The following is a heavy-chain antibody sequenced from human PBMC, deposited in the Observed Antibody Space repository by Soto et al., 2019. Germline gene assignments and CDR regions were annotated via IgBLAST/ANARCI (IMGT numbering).Heavy chain of an antibody. J-gene: IGHJ6*02. D-gene: IGHD1-26*01. V-gene: IGHV1-2*04. Sequence: ASVKVSCRASGYTFTGYYRHWVRQAPGQGLEWMGWINPNSGGTNYAQKFQGWVTMTRDTSISTAYMELSRLRSDDTAVCYCAREGGSYSIIGYYYYGMDVFGQGTTVTFSS. CDR3: AREGGSYSIIGYYYYGMDV. CDR1: GYTFTGYY. CDR2: INPNSGGT.